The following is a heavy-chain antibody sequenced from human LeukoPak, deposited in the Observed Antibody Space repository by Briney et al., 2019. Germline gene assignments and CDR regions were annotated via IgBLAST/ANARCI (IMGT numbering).Heavy chain of an antibody. CDR1: GYTLNKYA. J-gene: IGHJ2*01. V-gene: IGHV3-23*01. Sequence: PGGSLRLSCADSGYTLNKYAMIWVRQAPGKGLEWVSVISGSGNSTYYADSVKGRFTISRDNAKNTLYLKMKSLRGEDTAVYHCVKDTFNWYLYFDLCYWGTLVTVSS. D-gene: IGHD1-1*01. CDR3: VKDTFNWYLYFDL. CDR2: ISGSGNST.